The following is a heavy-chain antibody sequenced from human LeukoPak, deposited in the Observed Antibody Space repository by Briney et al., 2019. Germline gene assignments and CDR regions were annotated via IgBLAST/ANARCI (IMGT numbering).Heavy chain of an antibody. V-gene: IGHV1-2*02. CDR1: GYTFTGYC. J-gene: IGHJ4*02. Sequence: ASVKVSCKASGYTFTGYCMHWVRQAPGQGLEWMGWINPNNGDTNYTQKFQGRVTMTRDTSINTAYMELSRLRSDDTAIYYCARFYYDTSGPTNGDCWGQGTLVTVSS. CDR3: ARFYYDTSGPTNGDC. D-gene: IGHD3-22*01. CDR2: INPNNGDT.